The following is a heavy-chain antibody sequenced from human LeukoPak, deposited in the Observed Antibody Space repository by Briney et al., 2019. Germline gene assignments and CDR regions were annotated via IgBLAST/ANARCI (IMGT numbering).Heavy chain of an antibody. CDR3: AKLPTIFGVADSFDI. V-gene: IGHV3-74*01. CDR1: GFTFSNDW. CDR2: INTDGSTT. J-gene: IGHJ3*02. Sequence: GGSLRLSCAASGFTFSNDWMHWVRQAPGKGLVWVSRINTDGSTTTYADSVKGRFTISRDNSKNTLYLQLSSLRDEDTAMYYCAKLPTIFGVADSFDIWGQGTLVTVSS. D-gene: IGHD3-3*01.